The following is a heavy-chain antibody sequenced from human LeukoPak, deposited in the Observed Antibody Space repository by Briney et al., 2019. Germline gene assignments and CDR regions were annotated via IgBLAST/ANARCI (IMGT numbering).Heavy chain of an antibody. V-gene: IGHV3-48*04. D-gene: IGHD6-13*01. CDR3: AREGAAAGSGYYFDY. CDR2: ISDSSRSI. Sequence: GGSLRLSCAASGFTFSNYGMNWVRQAPRKGPEWVSYISDSSRSIYYAASVRGRFTISRDNAKNSLYLQMNSLTAEDTAVYCCAREGAAAGSGYYFDYWGQGTLVAVSS. CDR1: GFTFSNYG. J-gene: IGHJ4*02.